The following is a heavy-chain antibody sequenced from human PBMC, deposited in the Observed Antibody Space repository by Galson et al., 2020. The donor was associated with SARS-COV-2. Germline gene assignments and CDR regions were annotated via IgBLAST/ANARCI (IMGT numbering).Heavy chain of an antibody. CDR3: ARIGISGDSYFDY. CDR2: IYYSGNT. CDR1: GYLISSGYY. Sequence: ASETLSLTCSVSGYLISSGYYWGWIRQPPGKGLEWIANIYYSGNTYYNASLKSRVTISVDTSKNQFSLRLSSVTAADTAVYYCARIGISGDSYFDYWGQGTLVTVSS. J-gene: IGHJ4*02. D-gene: IGHD3-10*01. V-gene: IGHV4-38-2*02.